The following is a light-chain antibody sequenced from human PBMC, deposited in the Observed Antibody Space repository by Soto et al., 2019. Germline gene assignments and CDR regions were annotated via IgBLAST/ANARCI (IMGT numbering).Light chain of an antibody. J-gene: IGKJ1*01. Sequence: QMTQSPSTLCASLGDRVTITCRASHNIERWMAWYQQKPGKAPSLLIFDASTLHSGVPSRFSGSGSGTEFTLTISSLQPDDFATYYCQQFAVSRTFGQGTKVDIK. CDR2: DAS. V-gene: IGKV1-5*01. CDR3: QQFAVSRT. CDR1: HNIERW.